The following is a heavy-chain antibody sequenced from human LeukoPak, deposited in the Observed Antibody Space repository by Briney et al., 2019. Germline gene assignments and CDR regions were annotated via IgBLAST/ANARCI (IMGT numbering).Heavy chain of an antibody. J-gene: IGHJ4*02. D-gene: IGHD2-8*01. V-gene: IGHV3-30*03. CDR3: ASDREPSRILLVADY. Sequence: GRSLRLSCAASGFTFSSYGMHWVRQAPGKGLEWVAVISYDGSNKYHVDSVKGRFTISRDNSKNTLYLQMNSLRAEDTAVYYCASDREPSRILLVADYWGQGTLVTVSS. CDR1: GFTFSSYG. CDR2: ISYDGSNK.